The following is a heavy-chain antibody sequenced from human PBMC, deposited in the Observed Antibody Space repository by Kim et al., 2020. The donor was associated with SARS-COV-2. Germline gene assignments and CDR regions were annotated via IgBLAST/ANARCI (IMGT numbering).Heavy chain of an antibody. V-gene: IGHV3-23*01. Sequence: ADAVKGRCTITSDNAKNTLYLQMNRLRAEDTAVYYCAKGDRGYSSGWYMDWGQGTLVTVSS. J-gene: IGHJ4*02. CDR3: AKGDRGYSSGWYMD. D-gene: IGHD6-19*01.